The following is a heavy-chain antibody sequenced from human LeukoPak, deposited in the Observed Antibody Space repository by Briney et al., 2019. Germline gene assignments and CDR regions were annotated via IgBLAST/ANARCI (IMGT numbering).Heavy chain of an antibody. CDR2: IYYSGST. J-gene: IGHJ6*02. Sequence: SETLSLTCTVSGGSVSSYYWSWIRQPPGKGLEWIGYIYYSGSTNYNPSLKSRVTISVDTSKNQFSLKLSSVTAADTAVYHCARDDWNYGSSMDVWGQGTTVTVSS. V-gene: IGHV4-59*02. D-gene: IGHD1-7*01. CDR3: ARDDWNYGSSMDV. CDR1: GGSVSSYY.